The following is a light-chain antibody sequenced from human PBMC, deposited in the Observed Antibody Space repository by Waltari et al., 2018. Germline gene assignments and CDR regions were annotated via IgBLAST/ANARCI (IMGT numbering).Light chain of an antibody. CDR1: SSDVGGYNY. CDR3: CSYAGIYTFWL. Sequence: QSALTQPRSVSGSPGQSVTISCTGTSSDVGGYNYVSWYQQNPDKAPKLMIYDVSKRPSGVPDRFSGSRSGNTASLTISGLQAEDEADYYCCSYAGIYTFWLFGGGTQLTVL. J-gene: IGLJ2*01. V-gene: IGLV2-11*01. CDR2: DVS.